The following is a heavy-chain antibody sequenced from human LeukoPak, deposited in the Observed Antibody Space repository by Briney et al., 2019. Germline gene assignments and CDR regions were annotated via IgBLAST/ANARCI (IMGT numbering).Heavy chain of an antibody. CDR1: GFTFRNHG. J-gene: IGHJ4*02. Sequence: PGGSLRLSCAASGFTFRNHGMHWVRQAPGKGLEWVAVIWYDGNNRYYADSAKGRFTISRDNSKGMLYLQMNSLTVEDTAVYYCARVTSYFYNTSGDYYFDYWGQGTLVTVSS. V-gene: IGHV3-33*01. D-gene: IGHD3-22*01. CDR2: IWYDGNNR. CDR3: ARVTSYFYNTSGDYYFDY.